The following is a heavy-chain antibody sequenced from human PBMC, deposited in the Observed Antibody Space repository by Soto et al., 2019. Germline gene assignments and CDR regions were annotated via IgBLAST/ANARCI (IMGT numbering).Heavy chain of an antibody. Sequence: GGSLRLSCAASGFTFSSYAMHWVRQAPGKGLEWVAVISYDGSNKYYADSVKGRFTISRDNSKNTLYPQMNSLRAEDTAVYYCARSNYDSSGYYFDYWGQGTLVTVSS. CDR2: ISYDGSNK. D-gene: IGHD3-22*01. CDR3: ARSNYDSSGYYFDY. CDR1: GFTFSSYA. V-gene: IGHV3-30-3*01. J-gene: IGHJ4*02.